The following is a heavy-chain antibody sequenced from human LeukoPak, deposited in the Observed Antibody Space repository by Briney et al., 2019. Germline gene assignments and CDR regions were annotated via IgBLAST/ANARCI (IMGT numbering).Heavy chain of an antibody. CDR3: AREFGGDGYNYYYMDV. J-gene: IGHJ6*03. CDR2: ISSSGSTI. V-gene: IGHV3-11*04. D-gene: IGHD3-16*01. Sequence: PGGSLRLSCAASGFTFSDYYMSWIRQAPGKGLEWASYISSSGSTIYYADSVKGRFTISRDNAKNSLYLQMTSLRAEDAAVYYCAREFGGDGYNYYYMDVWGKGTTVTVSS. CDR1: GFTFSDYY.